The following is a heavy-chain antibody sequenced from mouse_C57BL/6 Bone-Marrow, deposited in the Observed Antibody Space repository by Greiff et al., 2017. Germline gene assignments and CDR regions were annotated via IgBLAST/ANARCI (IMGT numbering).Heavy chain of an antibody. V-gene: IGHV1-59*01. D-gene: IGHD2-5*01. CDR2: IDPSDSYT. J-gene: IGHJ3*01. Sequence: QVQLQQPGAELVRPGTSVKLSCKASGYTFTSYWMHWVKQRPGQGLEWIGVIDPSDSYTNYNQKFKGKATLTVDTSSSTAYMQLSSLTSEDSAVYYGARSYSNYLAWFAYWGQGTLVTVSA. CDR3: ARSYSNYLAWFAY. CDR1: GYTFTSYW.